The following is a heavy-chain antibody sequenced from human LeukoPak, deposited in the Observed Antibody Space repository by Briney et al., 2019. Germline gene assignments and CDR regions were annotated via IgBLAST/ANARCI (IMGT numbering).Heavy chain of an antibody. Sequence: GASVKVSCKASGGTFSSYAISWVRQAPGQGLEWMGRIIPIFGTANYAQKFQGRVTITTDESTSTAYKELSSLRSEDTAVYYCARELIVGAVDYWGQGTLVSVSS. CDR2: IIPIFGTA. J-gene: IGHJ4*02. D-gene: IGHD1-26*01. CDR3: ARELIVGAVDY. V-gene: IGHV1-69*05. CDR1: GGTFSSYA.